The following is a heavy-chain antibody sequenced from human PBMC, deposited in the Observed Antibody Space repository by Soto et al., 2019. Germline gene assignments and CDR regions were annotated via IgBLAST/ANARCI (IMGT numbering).Heavy chain of an antibody. J-gene: IGHJ4*02. CDR3: ARQYPFGSGSYSTYYFDY. Sequence: QLQLQESGPGLAKPSETLALICTVSCGSIRSSSYYWGWIRQPPGKGLEWIGSIYYSGSTYYNPSLMSRCTIAVDTSKNQFYLQLSSVTAADTAVYYCARQYPFGSGSYSTYYFDYWGKGTLVRVSS. D-gene: IGHD3-10*01. CDR1: CGSIRSSSYY. V-gene: IGHV4-39*01. CDR2: IYYSGST.